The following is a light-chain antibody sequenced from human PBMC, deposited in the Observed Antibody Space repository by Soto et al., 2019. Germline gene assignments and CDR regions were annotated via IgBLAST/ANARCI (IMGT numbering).Light chain of an antibody. CDR2: AAS. CDR3: HKYNSAPRT. V-gene: IGKV1-27*01. Sequence: DIQMTQSPSSLSASVGDRVTITCRASQGISNYLAWYQQKPGKVPKLLIYAASTLQSGSPSRFSGSGSGTDFTLTISSLQPEDVATYYCHKYNSAPRTFGQGTKVEIK. CDR1: QGISNY. J-gene: IGKJ1*01.